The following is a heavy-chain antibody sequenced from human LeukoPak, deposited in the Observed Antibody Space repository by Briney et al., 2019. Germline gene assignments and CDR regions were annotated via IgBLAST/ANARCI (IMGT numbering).Heavy chain of an antibody. CDR3: ARVRGSSWYNYYYMDV. Sequence: SETLSLTCTVSGDSITRNYWSWIRQPAGKGLEWIGRIYNSGNTNYSPSLESHVTMSTDTSKNQFSLKLTSVTAADTAVYYCARVRGSSWYNYYYMDVWGKGTTVTVSS. V-gene: IGHV4-4*07. D-gene: IGHD6-13*01. CDR2: IYNSGNT. CDR1: GDSITRNY. J-gene: IGHJ6*03.